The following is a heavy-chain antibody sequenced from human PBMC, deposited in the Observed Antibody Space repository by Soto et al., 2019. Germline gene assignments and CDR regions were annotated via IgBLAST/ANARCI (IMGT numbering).Heavy chain of an antibody. D-gene: IGHD3-22*01. CDR3: ARTYYYDSSGYQNIDY. V-gene: IGHV5-51*01. CDR2: IYPGDSDT. Sequence: PRESLKISCKGSGYSFTSYWIGWVRQMPGKGLEWMGIIYPGDSDTRYSPSFQGQVTISADKSISTAYLQWSSLKASDTAMYYCARTYYYDSSGYQNIDYWGQGTLVTVSS. J-gene: IGHJ4*02. CDR1: GYSFTSYW.